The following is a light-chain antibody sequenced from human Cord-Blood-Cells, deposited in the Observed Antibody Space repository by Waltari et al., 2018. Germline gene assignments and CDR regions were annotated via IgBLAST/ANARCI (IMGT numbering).Light chain of an antibody. J-gene: IGKJ1*01. CDR1: QGISNY. Sequence: DIQMTQSPSSLSASVGDRVTITCRASQGISNYLAWYQQKPGKVPKLLIYAASTLQSGVPSRISGSGSETDFTLTISSLQPEDLATYYCQKYNSAPWTFGQGTKVEIK. CDR3: QKYNSAPWT. CDR2: AAS. V-gene: IGKV1-27*01.